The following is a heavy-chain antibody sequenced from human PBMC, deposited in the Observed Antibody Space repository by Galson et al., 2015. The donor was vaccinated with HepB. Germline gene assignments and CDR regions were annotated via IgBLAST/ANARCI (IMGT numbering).Heavy chain of an antibody. CDR1: GYSFTSYW. CDR3: ARHAAYYYGSGSYYLGY. J-gene: IGHJ4*02. CDR2: IDPSDSYT. D-gene: IGHD3-10*01. V-gene: IGHV5-10-1*01. Sequence: KVSCKGSGYSFTSYWISWVRQMPGRGLEWMGRIDPSDSYTNYSPSFQGHVTISADKSISTAYLQWSSLKASDTAMYYCARHAAYYYGSGSYYLGYWGQGTLVTVSS.